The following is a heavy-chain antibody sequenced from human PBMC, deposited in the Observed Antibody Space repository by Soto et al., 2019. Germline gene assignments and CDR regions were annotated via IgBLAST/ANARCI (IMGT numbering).Heavy chain of an antibody. D-gene: IGHD3-3*02. V-gene: IGHV1-3*01. CDR2: INSAHGHT. CDR1: GHTFTYYS. CDR3: ASETALLRATSRTLAY. J-gene: IGHJ4*02. Sequence: ASVKVSCKASGHTFTYYSIHWVRQAPGRRLEWMGGINSAHGHTKYAQNFQGRLTITTDTSASTAYMELSSLRSEDTGLHYCASETALLRATSRTLAYWGQRTLGTVFS.